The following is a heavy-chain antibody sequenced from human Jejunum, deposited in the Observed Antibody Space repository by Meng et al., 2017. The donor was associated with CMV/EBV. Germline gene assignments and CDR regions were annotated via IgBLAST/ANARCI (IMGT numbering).Heavy chain of an antibody. Sequence: GFDFYKYAMHWVRQAPGKGLEWVSDISWNSGSIGYADSVKGRFTISRDNAKNSLYLQMNSLRAEDTALYYCAKDTGGTGWYHYFDSWGQGTLVTVSS. CDR2: ISWNSGSI. CDR3: AKDTGGTGWYHYFDS. J-gene: IGHJ4*02. CDR1: GFDFYKYA. V-gene: IGHV3-9*01. D-gene: IGHD6-19*01.